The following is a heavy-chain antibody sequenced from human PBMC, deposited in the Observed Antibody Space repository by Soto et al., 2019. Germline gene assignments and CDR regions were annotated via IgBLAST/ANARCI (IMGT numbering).Heavy chain of an antibody. CDR2: ISSSSSYI. CDR1: GFTFSSYS. D-gene: IGHD1-26*01. CDR3: ARESGGWPHHYGMDV. Sequence: GGSLRLSCAASGFTFSSYSMNWVRQAPGKGLEWVSSISSSSSYIYYADSVKGRFTISRGNAKNSLYLQMNSLRAEDTAVYYCARESGGWPHHYGMDVWGQGTTVTVSS. J-gene: IGHJ6*02. V-gene: IGHV3-21*01.